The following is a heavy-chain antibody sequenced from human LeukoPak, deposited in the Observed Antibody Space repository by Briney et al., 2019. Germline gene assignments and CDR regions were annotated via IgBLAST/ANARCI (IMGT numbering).Heavy chain of an antibody. CDR1: GGSISSGDYY. V-gene: IGHV4-30-4*01. CDR3: ARYDSSGYSFDY. CDR2: IYYSGST. J-gene: IGHJ4*02. D-gene: IGHD3-22*01. Sequence: SQTLSLTCTVSGGSISSGDYYWSWIRQPPGKGLEWIGYIYYSGSTYYNPSLKSRVTISVDTSKNQFSLKLSSVTAADTAVCYCARYDSSGYSFDYWGQGTLVTVSS.